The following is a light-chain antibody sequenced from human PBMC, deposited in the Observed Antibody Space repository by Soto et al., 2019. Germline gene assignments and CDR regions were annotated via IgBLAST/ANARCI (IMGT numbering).Light chain of an antibody. V-gene: IGLV2-8*01. CDR3: TSYAGGNNV. CDR1: SSDVGDYNY. J-gene: IGLJ1*01. Sequence: QSVLTQPPSASGSPGQSVTISCTGTSSDVGDYNYVSWYQQYPGKVPKLMIYEVNKRPSGVPDRFSGSKSGNTASLTFAGLQAEDEADYYCTSYAGGNNVFGTGTKLTVL. CDR2: EVN.